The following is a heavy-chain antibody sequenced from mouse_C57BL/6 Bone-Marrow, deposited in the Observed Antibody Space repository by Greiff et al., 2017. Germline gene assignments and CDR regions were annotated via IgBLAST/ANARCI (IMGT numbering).Heavy chain of an antibody. CDR3: AREGSFAY. Sequence: DVHLVESGGGLVKPGGSLKLSCAASGFTFSSYAMSWVRQTPEKRLAWVATISDGGSYTYSPDNVKGRFTISRDNAKNNLYLQMSHLKSEDTAMYYCAREGSFAYWGQGTLVTVSA. J-gene: IGHJ3*01. V-gene: IGHV5-4*01. CDR1: GFTFSSYA. CDR2: ISDGGSYT.